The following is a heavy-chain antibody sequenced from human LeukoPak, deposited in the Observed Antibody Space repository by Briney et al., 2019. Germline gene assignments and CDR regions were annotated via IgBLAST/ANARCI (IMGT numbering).Heavy chain of an antibody. D-gene: IGHD6-13*01. CDR2: IRSKAYGGTT. J-gene: IGHJ5*02. V-gene: IGHV3-49*04. CDR1: GFTFSSYW. Sequence: GGSLRLSCAASGFTFSSYWMSWVRQAPGKGLEWVGFIRSKAYGGTTEYAASVKGRFTISRDDSKSIAYLQMNSLKTEDTAVYYCTRDTAAAANWFDPWGQGTLVTVSS. CDR3: TRDTAAAANWFDP.